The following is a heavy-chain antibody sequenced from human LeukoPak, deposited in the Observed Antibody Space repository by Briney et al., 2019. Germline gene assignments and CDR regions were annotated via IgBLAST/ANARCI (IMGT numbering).Heavy chain of an antibody. J-gene: IGHJ4*02. Sequence: GGSLRLSCAASGFTFSSYAMSWVRQAPGKGLEWVSVIYSGGSTYYADSVKGRFTISRDNSKNTLYLQMNSLRAEDTAVYYCAREGAYSSGWYFDYWGQGTLVTVSS. V-gene: IGHV3-66*01. CDR3: AREGAYSSGWYFDY. D-gene: IGHD6-19*01. CDR1: GFTFSSYA. CDR2: IYSGGST.